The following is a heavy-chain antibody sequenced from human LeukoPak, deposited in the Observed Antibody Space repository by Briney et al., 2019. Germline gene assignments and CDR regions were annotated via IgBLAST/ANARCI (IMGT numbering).Heavy chain of an antibody. J-gene: IGHJ4*02. CDR2: ISYDGSNK. CDR1: GFTFSSYA. CDR3: AKDMAVDGAWLPLDY. Sequence: GRSLRLSCAASGFTFSSYAMHWVRQAPGKGLEWVAVISYDGSNKYYADSVKGRFTISRDNSKNTLHLEMNSLRVEDTAVYYCAKDMAVDGAWLPLDYWGQGTLVTVSS. V-gene: IGHV3-30-3*01. D-gene: IGHD5-12*01.